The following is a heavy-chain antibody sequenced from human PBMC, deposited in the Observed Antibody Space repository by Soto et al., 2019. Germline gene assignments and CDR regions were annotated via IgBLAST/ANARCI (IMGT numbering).Heavy chain of an antibody. D-gene: IGHD2-2*01. CDR1: GFTFSSYG. Sequence: RLSCAASGFTFSSYGMHWVRQAPGKGLEWVAVISYDGSNKYYADSVKGRFIISRDNSKNTLYLQMNSLRAEDTAVYYCARALPVAKGGFDPWGQGTLVTVSS. CDR2: ISYDGSNK. V-gene: IGHV3-30*03. J-gene: IGHJ5*02. CDR3: ARALPVAKGGFDP.